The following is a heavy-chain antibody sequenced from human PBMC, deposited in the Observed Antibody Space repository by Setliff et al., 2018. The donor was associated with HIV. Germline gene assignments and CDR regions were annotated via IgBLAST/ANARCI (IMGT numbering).Heavy chain of an antibody. V-gene: IGHV1-18*04. CDR3: ARAEYYEYVWGSYPDSWSDP. J-gene: IGHJ5*02. D-gene: IGHD3-16*02. Sequence: GASVKVSCKSSGYTFTGSFMHWVRQAPGQGLEWMGWISAYIGDTKYAQRFQGRVTMTTDPSTPTAYMELRSLRSHDTAVYYCARAEYYEYVWGSYPDSWSDPWGQGTLVTVSS. CDR1: GYTFTGSF. CDR2: ISAYIGDT.